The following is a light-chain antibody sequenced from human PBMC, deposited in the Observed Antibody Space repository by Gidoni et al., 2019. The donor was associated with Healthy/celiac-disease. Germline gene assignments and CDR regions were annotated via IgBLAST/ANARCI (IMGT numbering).Light chain of an antibody. V-gene: IGKV1-27*01. CDR3: QKYNSAPLVT. CDR1: QGISNY. J-gene: IGKJ3*01. CDR2: AAS. Sequence: DIQMIQSPSSLSASVGDRVTITCRASQGISNYLAWYQQKPGKVPKLLIYAASTLQSGVPSRFSGSGSGTDFTLTISSLQPEDVATYYCQKYNSAPLVTFXPXTKVDIK.